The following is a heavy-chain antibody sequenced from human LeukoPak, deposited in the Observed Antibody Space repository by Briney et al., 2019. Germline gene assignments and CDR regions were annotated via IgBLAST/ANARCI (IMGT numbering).Heavy chain of an antibody. D-gene: IGHD2/OR15-2a*01. J-gene: IGHJ4*02. CDR2: ISNGGDT. CDR3: ALLSGGTFDY. CDR1: GFIVTSNY. V-gene: IGHV3-53*01. Sequence: GGSLRLSCAASGFIVTSNYLAWARQAPGKGLEWVSTISNGGDTYYGDSVRGRCTISRVESTNTLSLQVDSLGVEDMGVYYCALLSGGTFDYWGQGTLVTVAS.